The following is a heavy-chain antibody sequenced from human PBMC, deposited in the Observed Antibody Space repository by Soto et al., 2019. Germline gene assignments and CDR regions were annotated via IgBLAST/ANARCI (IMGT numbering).Heavy chain of an antibody. Sequence: QVQLVQSGAEVKKPGASVKVSCKASGYTFTSYDINWVRQATGQGLEWMGWMNPNSGNTGYAQKFXGXVXMXXNTSISTAYMGLSSLRSEDTAVYYCARGHVDTAMVTAGFDPWGQGTLVTVSS. J-gene: IGHJ5*02. D-gene: IGHD5-18*01. CDR1: GYTFTSYD. V-gene: IGHV1-8*01. CDR2: MNPNSGNT. CDR3: ARGHVDTAMVTAGFDP.